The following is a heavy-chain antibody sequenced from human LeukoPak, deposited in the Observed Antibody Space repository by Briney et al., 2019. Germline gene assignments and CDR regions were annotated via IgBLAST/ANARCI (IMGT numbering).Heavy chain of an antibody. J-gene: IGHJ4*02. CDR2: IRSKAYGGTT. CDR1: GFTFSNYD. V-gene: IGHV3-49*04. Sequence: GGSLRLSCTASGFTFSNYDMSWVRQAPGKGLEWVGFIRSKAYGGTTEYAASVKGRFTISRDDSKSIAYLQMNSLKTEDTAVYYCTRGYDFWSFWGQGTLVTVSS. D-gene: IGHD3-3*01. CDR3: TRGYDFWSF.